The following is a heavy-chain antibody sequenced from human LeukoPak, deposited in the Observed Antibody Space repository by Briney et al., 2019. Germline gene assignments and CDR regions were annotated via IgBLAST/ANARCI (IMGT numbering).Heavy chain of an antibody. CDR1: GGSTYRNGYY. CDR2: IYYSGTT. V-gene: IGHV4-31*03. Sequence: SQTLSLTRTVSGGSTYRNGYYWTWIRQHPWNCLEWIGYIYYSGTTYYNPSLKRRLSMSRDTSKNQFFLHLSSVTDADTAVYYCASAAGNWFDPWGPGTLVTVSS. J-gene: IGHJ5*02. D-gene: IGHD3-10*01. CDR3: ASAAGNWFDP.